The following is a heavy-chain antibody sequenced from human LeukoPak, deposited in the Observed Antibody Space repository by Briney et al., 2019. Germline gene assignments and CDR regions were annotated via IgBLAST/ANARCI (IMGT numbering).Heavy chain of an antibody. V-gene: IGHV3-7*01. CDR3: AWYGVTHGLDV. Sequence: AGGSPRLSCAASGFSLSNYWMSWVRQAPGKWLERVANINQDGSDKYYVDSVMGRFTISKDNAKNSVYLQMNSLRPEDTAIYYCAWYGVTHGLDVWGQGTTVTVSS. J-gene: IGHJ6*02. CDR2: INQDGSDK. CDR1: GFSLSNYW. D-gene: IGHD3-10*01.